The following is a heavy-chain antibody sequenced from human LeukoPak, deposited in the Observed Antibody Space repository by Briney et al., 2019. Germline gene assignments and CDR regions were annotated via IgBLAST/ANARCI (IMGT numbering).Heavy chain of an antibody. D-gene: IGHD3-9*01. CDR2: INWNGGST. CDR1: GFTFDDYG. Sequence: GGSLRLSCAASGFTFDDYGMSWVRQAPGKGLEWVSGINWNGGSTGYADSVKGRFTISRDNAKNSLYLQMNSLRAEDTAVYYCARVRYFDWFHRYFDYWGQGTLVTVSS. J-gene: IGHJ4*02. V-gene: IGHV3-20*04. CDR3: ARVRYFDWFHRYFDY.